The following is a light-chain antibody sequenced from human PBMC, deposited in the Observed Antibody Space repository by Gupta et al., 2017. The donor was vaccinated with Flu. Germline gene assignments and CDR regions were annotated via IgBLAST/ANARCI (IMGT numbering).Light chain of an antibody. CDR3: GTRDSSRSAWV. CDR2: ESN. CDR1: SSNIENNY. V-gene: IGLV1-51*02. Sequence: KVTISGSGSSSNIENNYVSWYQQLPGTAPKLLIYESNKRPAGIPDRFSGSKSDTAATLGITGLQTGDEADYYCGTRDSSRSAWVFGGGTKLTVL. J-gene: IGLJ3*02.